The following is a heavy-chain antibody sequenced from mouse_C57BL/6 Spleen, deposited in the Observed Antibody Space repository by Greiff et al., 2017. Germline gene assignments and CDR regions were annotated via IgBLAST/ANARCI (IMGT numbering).Heavy chain of an antibody. D-gene: IGHD1-1*01. CDR2: IKYDGSST. Sequence: DVHLVESEGGLVQPGSSMKLFCTASGFTFSDYYMACVRQVPEKRLEWVANIKYDGSSTYYLEPLKSRFIISRDNAKNILYLQMRSLKSEDTATYYCAREGNYYGSSYDYWGQGTTLTVSS. CDR3: AREGNYYGSSYDY. CDR1: GFTFSDYY. J-gene: IGHJ2*01. V-gene: IGHV5-16*01.